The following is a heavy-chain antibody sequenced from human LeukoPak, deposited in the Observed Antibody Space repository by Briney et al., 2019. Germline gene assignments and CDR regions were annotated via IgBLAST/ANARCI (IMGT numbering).Heavy chain of an antibody. CDR3: ARGRMDY. J-gene: IGHJ4*02. Sequence: GGSLRLSCAASGFTFSNYAMNWVRQAQGKGLEWVSVIYSGGSTYYADSVKGRFTISRDNSKNTLYLQMNSLRAEDTAVYYCARGRMDYWGQGTLVTVSS. CDR1: GFTFSNYA. CDR2: IYSGGST. V-gene: IGHV3-66*02.